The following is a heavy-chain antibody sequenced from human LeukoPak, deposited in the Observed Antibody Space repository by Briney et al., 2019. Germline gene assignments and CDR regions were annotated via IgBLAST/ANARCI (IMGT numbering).Heavy chain of an antibody. V-gene: IGHV3-23*01. CDR2: ISGSGGEI. CDR3: ATSGLSRFGF. J-gene: IGHJ4*02. D-gene: IGHD2/OR15-2a*01. CDR1: GFSFSIYG. Sequence: GGSLRLSCVASGFSFSIYGMTWVRQAPGKGLEWVSSISGSGGEIHYADSVKGRFTISRDNSKNTVYLQMNSLRDEDTAVYYCATSGLSRFGFWGQGTLVTVSS.